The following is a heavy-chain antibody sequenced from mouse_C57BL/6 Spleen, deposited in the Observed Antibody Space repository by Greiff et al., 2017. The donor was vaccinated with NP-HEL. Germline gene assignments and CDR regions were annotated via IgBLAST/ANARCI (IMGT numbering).Heavy chain of an antibody. CDR3: ARLGWLLRYFDV. CDR2: IDPSDSYT. D-gene: IGHD2-3*01. Sequence: QVQLQQPGAELVKPGASVKLSCKASGYTFTSYWMQWVKQRPGQGLEWIGEIDPSDSYTNYNQKFKGKATLTVDTSSSTAYMQLSSLTSEDSAVYSCARLGWLLRYFDVWGTGTTVTVSS. J-gene: IGHJ1*03. CDR1: GYTFTSYW. V-gene: IGHV1-50*01.